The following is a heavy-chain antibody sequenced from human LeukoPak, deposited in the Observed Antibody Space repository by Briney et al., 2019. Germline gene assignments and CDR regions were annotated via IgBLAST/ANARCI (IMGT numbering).Heavy chain of an antibody. J-gene: IGHJ6*03. CDR3: ARDPRRRLELKIYYHYYMDV. Sequence: PGGSLRLSCAASGFTFSDYYMSWIRQAPWKGLEWVSYISSSGSTIYYADSVKGRFTISRDNAKNSLYLQMNSLRAEDTAVYYCARDPRRRLELKIYYHYYMDVWGKGTTVTVSS. CDR1: GFTFSDYY. V-gene: IGHV3-11*01. CDR2: ISSSGSTI. D-gene: IGHD1-7*01.